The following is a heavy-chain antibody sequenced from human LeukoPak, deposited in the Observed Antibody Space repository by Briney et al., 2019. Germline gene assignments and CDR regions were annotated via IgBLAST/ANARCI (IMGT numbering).Heavy chain of an antibody. CDR1: AVSISSDY. CDR3: ARVGGSGSYYYAMDV. J-gene: IGHJ6*02. CDR2: IYYSGST. Sequence: SETLSLTCTVSAVSISSDYWSWIRQPPGKGLESIGYIYYSGSTNYNPSLKSRVTISVDTSKNQFSLKLSSVTAADTAVYYCARVGGSGSYYYAMDVWGQGTTVTVSS. D-gene: IGHD3-10*01. V-gene: IGHV4-59*01.